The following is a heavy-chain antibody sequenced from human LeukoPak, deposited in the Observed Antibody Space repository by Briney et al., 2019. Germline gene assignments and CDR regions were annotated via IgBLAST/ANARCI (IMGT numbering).Heavy chain of an antibody. J-gene: IGHJ5*02. CDR1: GFTFSSYS. D-gene: IGHD3-3*01. CDR3: ARESQSHDFWSGPLRWFDP. Sequence: GGSLRLSCAASGFTFSSYSMNWVRQAPGKGLEWVSYISSSSSTIYYADSVKGRFTISRDNAKNSLYLQMNSLRAEDTAVYYCARESQSHDFWSGPLRWFDPWGQGTLVTVSS. CDR2: ISSSSSTI. V-gene: IGHV3-48*01.